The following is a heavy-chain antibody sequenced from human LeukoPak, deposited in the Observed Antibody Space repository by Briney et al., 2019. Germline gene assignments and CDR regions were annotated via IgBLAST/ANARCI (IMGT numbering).Heavy chain of an antibody. J-gene: IGHJ6*02. Sequence: PSETLSLTCTVSGASVSSGSYYWNWIRQPPGKGLEWIGYIYYSGSTNYNPSLKSRVTVSVDTSKNQFSLKLSSVTAADTAVYYCARGARYCSSTSCYAPALHSYYGMDVWGQGTTVTVSS. CDR2: IYYSGST. CDR1: GASVSSGSYY. D-gene: IGHD2-2*01. V-gene: IGHV4-61*01. CDR3: ARGARYCSSTSCYAPALHSYYGMDV.